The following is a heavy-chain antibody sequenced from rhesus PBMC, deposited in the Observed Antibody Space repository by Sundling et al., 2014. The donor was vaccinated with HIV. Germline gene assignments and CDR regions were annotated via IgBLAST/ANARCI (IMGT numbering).Heavy chain of an antibody. CDR1: GGSISDSYR. CDR3: ARAAAERKGYWSDYYGDYGLDS. D-gene: IGHD3-22*01. Sequence: QVQLQESGPGVVKPSETLSLTCAVSGGSISDSYRWSWIRQPPGKGLEWIGYINGSTTSTKYNPSLKSRVTISKDTSKNQFSLKLSSVTAADTAVYYCARAAAERKGYWSDYYGDYGLDSWGQGVVVTVSS. J-gene: IGHJ6*01. V-gene: IGHV4S10*01. CDR2: INGSTTST.